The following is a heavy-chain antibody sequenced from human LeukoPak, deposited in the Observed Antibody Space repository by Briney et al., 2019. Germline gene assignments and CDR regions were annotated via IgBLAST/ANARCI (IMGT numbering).Heavy chain of an antibody. Sequence: ASVRVSCKASGYTFNSFALSWLRQAPGQGLEWVGSISAYNGNVNYAQKVQGRVALTTDPSTSTASMELRSLRPDDTAVYYCAGPDYGAPGREYYYYGMDVWGQGTTVTVSS. CDR1: GYTFNSFA. CDR2: ISAYNGNV. J-gene: IGHJ6*02. V-gene: IGHV1-18*01. D-gene: IGHD4-17*01. CDR3: AGPDYGAPGREYYYYGMDV.